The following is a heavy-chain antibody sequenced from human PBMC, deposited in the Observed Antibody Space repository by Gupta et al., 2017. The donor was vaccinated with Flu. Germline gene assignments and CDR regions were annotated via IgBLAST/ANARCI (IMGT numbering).Heavy chain of an antibody. V-gene: IGHV1-46*01. J-gene: IGHJ4*02. CDR2: IYPSGGRT. CDR3: ARDAEGFDS. Sequence: IYPSGGRTSYAQDFQGRLTMAMDTSTNTVYMDLSSLRSDDTAVYYCARDAEGFDSWGLGTRVTVSS.